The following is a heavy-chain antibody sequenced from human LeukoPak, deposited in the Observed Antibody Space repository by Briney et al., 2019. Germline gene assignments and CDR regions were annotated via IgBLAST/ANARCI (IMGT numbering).Heavy chain of an antibody. Sequence: GGSLRLSCAASGFTFRIYAMSWVRQAPGKGLEWVSAISGSGGSTYYADSVKGRFTISRDNSKNTLYLQMNSLRAEDTAVYYCAKDLRREWLVQDYWGQGTLVTVSS. J-gene: IGHJ4*02. CDR3: AKDLRREWLVQDY. D-gene: IGHD6-19*01. V-gene: IGHV3-23*01. CDR2: ISGSGGST. CDR1: GFTFRIYA.